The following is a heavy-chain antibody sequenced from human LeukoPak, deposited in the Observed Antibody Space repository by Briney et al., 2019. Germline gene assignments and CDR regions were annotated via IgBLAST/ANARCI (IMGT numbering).Heavy chain of an antibody. D-gene: IGHD5-24*01. CDR3: ASNRWLHPDAFDI. CDR2: ISYDGSNK. Sequence: GGSLRLSCAASGFTFSSYAMHWVRQAPGKGLEWVAVISYDGSNKYYADSVKGRFAISRDNSKNTLYLQMNSLRAEDTAVYYCASNRWLHPDAFDIWGQGTMVTVFS. CDR1: GFTFSSYA. J-gene: IGHJ3*02. V-gene: IGHV3-30*09.